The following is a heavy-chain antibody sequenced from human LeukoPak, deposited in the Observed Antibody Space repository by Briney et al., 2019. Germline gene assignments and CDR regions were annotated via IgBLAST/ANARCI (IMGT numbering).Heavy chain of an antibody. CDR1: GGSFSDYY. CDR3: ARASRFLVRCYMDV. Sequence: PSETLSLTCAVYGGSFSDYYWSWIRQPPGKGLEWIGEINHSGSTNYNPSLKSRVTISVDTSKTQFSLKLSSVTAADTAVYYCARASRFLVRCYMDVWGKGTTVTVSS. V-gene: IGHV4-34*01. CDR2: INHSGST. J-gene: IGHJ6*03. D-gene: IGHD3-3*01.